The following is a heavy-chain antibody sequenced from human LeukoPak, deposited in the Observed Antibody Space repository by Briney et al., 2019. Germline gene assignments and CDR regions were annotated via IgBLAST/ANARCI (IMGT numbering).Heavy chain of an antibody. CDR1: GGPFSGYY. Sequence: PSETLSPTCAVYGGPFSGYYWSWIRQPPGKGLEWIGEINHSGSTNYNPSLKSRVTISVDTSKNQSSLKLSSVTAADTAVYYCARGARTPKPIPENYDILTGSHYYYYYMDVWGKGTTVTVSS. V-gene: IGHV4-34*01. J-gene: IGHJ6*03. CDR2: INHSGST. CDR3: ARGARTPKPIPENYDILTGSHYYYYYMDV. D-gene: IGHD3-9*01.